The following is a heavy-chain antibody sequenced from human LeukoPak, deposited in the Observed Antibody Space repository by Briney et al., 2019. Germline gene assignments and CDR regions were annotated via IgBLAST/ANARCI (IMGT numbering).Heavy chain of an antibody. D-gene: IGHD3-3*01. J-gene: IGHJ4*02. CDR3: ARMYYDFWSGYQPTPINPFDY. CDR1: GFTFSSYS. V-gene: IGHV3-21*01. CDR2: ITSSSSHI. Sequence: GGSLRLSCAASGFTFSSYSMNWVRQAPGMGLEWVSSITSSSSHISYADSVKGRFTISRDNAKKSLYLQMNSLRAEDTAVYYCARMYYDFWSGYQPTPINPFDYWGQESLVTVSS.